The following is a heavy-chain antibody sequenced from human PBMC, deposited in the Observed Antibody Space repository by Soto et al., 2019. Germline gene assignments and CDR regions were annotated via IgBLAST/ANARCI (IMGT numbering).Heavy chain of an antibody. V-gene: IGHV1-2*02. CDR3: ARNMDYYYGPGSGNGHGF. CDR1: GYTFTAYY. D-gene: IGHD3-10*01. J-gene: IGHJ6*02. Sequence: QVQLVQSGAEVKEPGDSVRVSCEASGYTFTAYYIHWVRQAPGQGLAWMGWINPKFGETTYGQDFQGRVSMTRDMSISSVYMELSRLTSDDTAIYYCARNMDYYYGPGSGNGHGFWGQGTTVTVFS. CDR2: INPKFGET.